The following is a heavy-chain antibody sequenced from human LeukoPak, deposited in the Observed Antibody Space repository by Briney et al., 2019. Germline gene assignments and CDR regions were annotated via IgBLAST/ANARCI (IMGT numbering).Heavy chain of an antibody. D-gene: IGHD3-3*01. CDR3: AKGERITIFGVGYYMDV. CDR1: GFTFSSYA. Sequence: GGSLRLSCAASGFTFSSYAMSWVRQAPGKGLEWVSAISGSGGSTYYADSVKGRFTTSRDNSKNTLYLQMNSLRAEDTAVYYCAKGERITIFGVGYYMDVWGKGTTVTVSS. J-gene: IGHJ6*03. V-gene: IGHV3-23*01. CDR2: ISGSGGST.